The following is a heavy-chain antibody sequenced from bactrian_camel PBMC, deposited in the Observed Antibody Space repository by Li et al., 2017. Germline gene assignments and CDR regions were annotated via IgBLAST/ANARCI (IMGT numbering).Heavy chain of an antibody. CDR2: INDNGDTT. CDR1: GLTFSTHA. J-gene: IGHJ6*01. D-gene: IGHD6*01. Sequence: VQLVESGGGSVQAGGSLRLSCAVSGLTFSTHAMSWVRQTPGKGLEWLSAINDNGDTTYYPDSVKGRFTISRDNAKNTLYLQVNSLKTEDTAVYYCATKPGLSGASWYVTDFGYWGQGTQVTVS. V-gene: IGHV3S31*01. CDR3: ATKPGLSGASWYVTDFGY.